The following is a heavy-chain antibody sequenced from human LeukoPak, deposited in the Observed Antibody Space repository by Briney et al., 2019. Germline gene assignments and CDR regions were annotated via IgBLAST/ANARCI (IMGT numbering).Heavy chain of an antibody. J-gene: IGHJ4*02. CDR1: GGSISSGDYY. Sequence: PSETLSLTCTVSGGSISSGDYYWSWIRQPPGKGLEWIGYIYYSGSTYHNPSLKSRVTISVDTSKNQFSLKLSSVTAADTAVYYCARGYYDSSGYYYFDYWGQGTLSPSPQ. V-gene: IGHV4-61*08. CDR2: IYYSGST. D-gene: IGHD3-22*01. CDR3: ARGYYDSSGYYYFDY.